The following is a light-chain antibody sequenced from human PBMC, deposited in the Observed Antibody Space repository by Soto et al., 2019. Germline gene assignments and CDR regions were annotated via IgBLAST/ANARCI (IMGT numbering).Light chain of an antibody. CDR3: LQDYNYPLT. V-gene: IGKV1-6*01. CDR2: AAS. Sequence: IQMTQSPSTLSGSVGDRVTITCRASQTISSWLAWYQQTTGKAPKILIYAASSLQSGVPSRFRGSGSGTDFTLTISRLQPEDFETYYCLQDYNYPLTFGGGTKVDIK. J-gene: IGKJ4*01. CDR1: QTISSW.